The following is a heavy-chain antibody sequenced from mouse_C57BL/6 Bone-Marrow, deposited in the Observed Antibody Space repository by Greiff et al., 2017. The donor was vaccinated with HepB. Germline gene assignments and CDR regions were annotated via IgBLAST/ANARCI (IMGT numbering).Heavy chain of an antibody. Sequence: DVMLVESGGGLVKPGGSLKLSCAASGFTFSSYAMSWVRQTPEKRLEWVATISDGGSYTYYPDNVKGRFTISRDNAKNNLYLQMSQLKSEDTAMYYCARELRGGFDYWGQGTTLTVSS. CDR3: ARELRGGFDY. D-gene: IGHD1-1*01. V-gene: IGHV5-4*01. J-gene: IGHJ2*01. CDR1: GFTFSSYA. CDR2: ISDGGSYT.